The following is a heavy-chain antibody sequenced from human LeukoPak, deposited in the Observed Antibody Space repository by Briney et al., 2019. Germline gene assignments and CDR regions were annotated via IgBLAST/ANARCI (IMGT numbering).Heavy chain of an antibody. D-gene: IGHD3-10*01. V-gene: IGHV3-23*01. CDR1: GFTFSSYA. CDR2: ISGSGGST. Sequence: GGSLRLSCAASGFTFSSYAMSWVRQAPGKGLEWVSAISGSGGSTYYADSVKGRFTISRDNSKNTLYLHMNRLRADDTSVYYCAKDRGSGSFSDWGQGTLVTVSS. CDR3: AKDRGSGSFSD. J-gene: IGHJ4*02.